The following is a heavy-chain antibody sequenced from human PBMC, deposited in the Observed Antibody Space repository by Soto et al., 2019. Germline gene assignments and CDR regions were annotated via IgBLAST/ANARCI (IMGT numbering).Heavy chain of an antibody. J-gene: IGHJ4*02. D-gene: IGHD3-3*01. CDR2: IYYDGNT. CDR3: ARSSIKPQVFMYPFDS. Sequence: SETLSLTCTVSGGSVISDSHYWGWIRQPPGKGLESIANIYYDGNTYYNPSLKGRVTISLDTSKNQFSLRLNSVTAADTAVYYCARSSIKPQVFMYPFDSWSQGTLVTVSS. V-gene: IGHV4-39*01. CDR1: GGSVISDSHY.